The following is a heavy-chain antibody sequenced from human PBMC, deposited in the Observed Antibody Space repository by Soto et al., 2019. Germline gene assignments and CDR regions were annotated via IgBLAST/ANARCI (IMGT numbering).Heavy chain of an antibody. D-gene: IGHD3-9*01. CDR1: GYTFTSYA. CDR2: INAGNGNT. J-gene: IGHJ5*02. V-gene: IGHV1-3*01. Sequence: ASVKVSCKASGYTFTSYAMHWVRQAPGQRLEWMGWINAGNGNTKYSQKFQGRVTITRDTSANTAYMELSSLRSEDTAVYYCAREASLGYDILTGYYINWFDPWGQGTLVTVSS. CDR3: AREASLGYDILTGYYINWFDP.